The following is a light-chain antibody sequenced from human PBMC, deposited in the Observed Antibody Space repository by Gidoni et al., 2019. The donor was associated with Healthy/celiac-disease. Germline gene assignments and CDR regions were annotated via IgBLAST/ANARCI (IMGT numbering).Light chain of an antibody. Sequence: EIVLTESPGTLSLSPGERATLSCRASQSVSSSYLAWYQQKPGQAPRLLIYGASSRATGIPDRFSGSGSGTDFTLTISRLAPEDFAVYYCQQYGSSKVTFGPXTKVDIK. V-gene: IGKV3-20*01. CDR3: QQYGSSKVT. CDR1: QSVSSSY. CDR2: GAS. J-gene: IGKJ3*01.